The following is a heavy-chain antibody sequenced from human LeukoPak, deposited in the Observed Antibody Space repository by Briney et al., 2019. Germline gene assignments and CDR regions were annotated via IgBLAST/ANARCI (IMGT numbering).Heavy chain of an antibody. V-gene: IGHV3-64*01. Sequence: GGSLRLSCAASGFTFSSYAMHWVRQAPGKGLEYVSAISSNGGSTYYANSVKGRFTISRDNAKNSLYLQMNSLRAEDTAVYYCARETPNLIVGGVYFDYWGQGTLVTVSS. CDR2: ISSNGGST. CDR3: ARETPNLIVGGVYFDY. J-gene: IGHJ4*02. CDR1: GFTFSSYA. D-gene: IGHD1-26*01.